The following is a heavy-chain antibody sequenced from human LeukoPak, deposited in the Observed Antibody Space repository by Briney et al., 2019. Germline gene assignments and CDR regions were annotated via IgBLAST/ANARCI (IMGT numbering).Heavy chain of an antibody. CDR3: ARGVSGYCSGGSCYYYYYMDV. CDR2: IIPIFGTA. CDR1: GGTFSIYA. Sequence: SVTVSFKASGGTFSIYAISWVRQAPGQGLEWMGRIIPIFGTANYAQKFQGRVTITADKSTSTAYMELSSLRSEDTAVYYCARGVSGYCSGGSCYYYYYMDVWGKGTTVTVSS. V-gene: IGHV1-69*06. D-gene: IGHD2-15*01. J-gene: IGHJ6*03.